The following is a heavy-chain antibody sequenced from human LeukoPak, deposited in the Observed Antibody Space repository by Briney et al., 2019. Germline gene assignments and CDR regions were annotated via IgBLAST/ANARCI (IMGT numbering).Heavy chain of an antibody. CDR2: ISWDGGST. V-gene: IGHV3-43D*03. CDR3: AKDRRPTVSGGYFDL. CDR1: GFTFDDYA. Sequence: GGSLRLSCAASGFTFDDYAMHWVRQAPGKGLEWVSLISWDGGSTYYAGSVKGRFTISRDNAKNSLYLRMNSLRAEDTALYYCAKDRRPTVSGGYFDLWGRGTLVIVSS. J-gene: IGHJ2*01. D-gene: IGHD3-10*01.